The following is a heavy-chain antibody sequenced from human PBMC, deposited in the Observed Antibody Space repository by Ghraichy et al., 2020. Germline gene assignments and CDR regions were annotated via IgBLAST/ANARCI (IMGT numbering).Heavy chain of an antibody. V-gene: IGHV3-48*04. CDR3: ARYDTQIGWFDP. CDR2: ISSTSGTM. CDR1: GFTFSSYS. J-gene: IGHJ5*02. Sequence: LPLTCAVSGFTFSSYSMNWVRQAPGKGLEWVSYISSTSGTMYYADSVKGRFTISRDNAKNSLYLQMNSLRAEDTAVYYCARYDTQIGWFDPWGQGTLVTVSS. D-gene: IGHD3-16*01.